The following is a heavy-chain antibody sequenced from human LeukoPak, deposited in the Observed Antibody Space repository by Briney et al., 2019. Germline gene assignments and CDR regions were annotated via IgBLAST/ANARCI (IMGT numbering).Heavy chain of an antibody. CDR2: IIPIFGTA. Sequence: SVKVSCKASGGTFSSYAISWVRQAPGQGLEWMGGIIPIFGTANYAQKFQGRVTITADESTSTAYTELSSLRSEDTAVYYCASREYYYGSGSLYWGQGTLVTVSS. D-gene: IGHD3-10*01. CDR3: ASREYYYGSGSLY. J-gene: IGHJ4*02. V-gene: IGHV1-69*13. CDR1: GGTFSSYA.